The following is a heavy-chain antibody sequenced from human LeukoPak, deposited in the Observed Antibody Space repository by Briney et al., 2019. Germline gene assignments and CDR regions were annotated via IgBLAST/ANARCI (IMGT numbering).Heavy chain of an antibody. J-gene: IGHJ5*02. CDR3: ARNWFAP. CDR2: IYSGGST. Sequence: PGGSLRLSCAASGFTVSSDYMSWVRQAPGKGLEWVSVIYSGGSTYYADSVKGRFTISRDKSKNTVYLQMNSLRFEDTAMYYCARNWFAPWGQGTLVTVPS. CDR1: GFTVSSDY. V-gene: IGHV3-53*05.